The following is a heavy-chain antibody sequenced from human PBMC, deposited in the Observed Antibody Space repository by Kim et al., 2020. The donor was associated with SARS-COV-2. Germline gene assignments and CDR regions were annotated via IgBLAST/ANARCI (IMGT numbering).Heavy chain of an antibody. J-gene: IGHJ6*02. D-gene: IGHD4-17*01. Sequence: GGSLRLSCVVSGFTFHDHALHWVRQAPGKGLEWVAGIFWRGGGTGYADSVRGRFTISRDTADSSLYLQMNSLRTEDTALYYCIKEILPGGADVWGQGTMVTVSS. CDR1: GFTFHDHA. V-gene: IGHV3-9*01. CDR3: IKEILPGGADV. CDR2: IFWRGGGT.